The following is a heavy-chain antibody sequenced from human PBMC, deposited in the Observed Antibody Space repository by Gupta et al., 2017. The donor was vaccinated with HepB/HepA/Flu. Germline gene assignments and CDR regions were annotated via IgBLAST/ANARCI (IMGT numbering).Heavy chain of an antibody. D-gene: IGHD1-1*01. V-gene: IGHV1-2*02. CDR1: GYTFTGYY. Sequence: QVQLVQSGAEVKKPGASVKVSCKASGYTFTGYYMHWVRQAPGQGLEWMGWINPNSGGTNYAQKFQGRVTMTRDTSISTAYMELSRLRSDDTAVYYCARDPDRLDIQLERLWFDPWGQGTLVTVSS. CDR2: INPNSGGT. CDR3: ARDPDRLDIQLERLWFDP. J-gene: IGHJ5*02.